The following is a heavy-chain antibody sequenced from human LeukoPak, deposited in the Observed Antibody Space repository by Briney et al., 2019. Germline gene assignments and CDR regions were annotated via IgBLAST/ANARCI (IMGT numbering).Heavy chain of an antibody. CDR2: IRSGGTT. V-gene: IGHV4-4*07. CDR3: ARDNGSGYTYGYEHYYYYIDV. D-gene: IGHD5-18*01. Sequence: SETRSLTCTVSGGSIGDDYFTWIRQPAGKGLEWIGRIRSGGTTNYNPSLMSRVTLSIDTSKKQISLRLTSMTAADTALYYCARDNGSGYTYGYEHYYYYIDVWGKGTTVTVSS. J-gene: IGHJ6*03. CDR1: GGSIGDDY.